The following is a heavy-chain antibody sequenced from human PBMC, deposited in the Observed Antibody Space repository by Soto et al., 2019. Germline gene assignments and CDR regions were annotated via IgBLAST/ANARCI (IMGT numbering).Heavy chain of an antibody. Sequence: QAQLVQSGAEVKTPGASVKVSCKASGYTFASYDMNWVRQAPGQGLEWMGWMNPNSNNTGYAQKFQGRLTMTRDIALSIAHMELSSLRNEDTAVYYCARSDGYHFNWLDSWGQGTLVTVSA. V-gene: IGHV1-8*01. CDR1: GYTFASYD. CDR2: MNPNSNNT. CDR3: ARSDGYHFNWLDS. D-gene: IGHD2-21*01. J-gene: IGHJ5*01.